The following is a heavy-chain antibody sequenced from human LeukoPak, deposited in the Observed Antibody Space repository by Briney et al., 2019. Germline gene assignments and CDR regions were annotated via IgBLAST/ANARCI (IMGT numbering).Heavy chain of an antibody. CDR2: INHRGST. CDR1: GGSFSGYY. D-gene: IGHD3-10*01. CDR3: TRGNMPTRSYLDS. J-gene: IGHJ4*02. V-gene: IGHV4-34*01. Sequence: SETLSLTCAVYGGSFSGYYWSWIRQPPGKGLEGIGEINHRGSTNYNPSLKSRVPISVDTSKNQFSLKLSSVTAADTAVYYCTRGNMPTRSYLDSWGQGTLVTVSS.